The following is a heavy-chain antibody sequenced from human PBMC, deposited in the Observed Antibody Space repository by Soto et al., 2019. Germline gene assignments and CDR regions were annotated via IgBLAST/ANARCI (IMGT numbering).Heavy chain of an antibody. D-gene: IGHD5-18*01. Sequence: GGSLRLSCAASGFTFSNAWMSWVRQAPGKGLEWVGRIKSKTDGGTTDYAAPVKGRFTISRDDSKNTLYLQMNSLKTEDTAVYYCTTDPGYSYGYNYYYYYGMDVWGQGTTVTVSS. CDR1: GFTFSNAW. CDR2: IKSKTDGGTT. V-gene: IGHV3-15*01. CDR3: TTDPGYSYGYNYYYYYGMDV. J-gene: IGHJ6*02.